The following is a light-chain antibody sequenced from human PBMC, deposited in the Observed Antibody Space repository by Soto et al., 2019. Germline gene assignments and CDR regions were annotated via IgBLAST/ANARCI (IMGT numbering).Light chain of an antibody. J-gene: IGKJ2*01. CDR2: GTS. V-gene: IGKV3-20*01. CDR1: QSVSRSY. CDR3: QHYGTSPPDT. Sequence: ETVLTQSPGTLSLSLGDRASLSCRASQSVSRSYVAWYQQKPGQAPRLLIYGTSTRAAGIPDRFSASGSGTDCSLTISRVEPEDFAVYYCQHYGTSPPDTFGQGTKLESK.